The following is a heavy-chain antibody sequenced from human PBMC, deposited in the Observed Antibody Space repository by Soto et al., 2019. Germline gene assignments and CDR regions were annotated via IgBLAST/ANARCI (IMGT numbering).Heavy chain of an antibody. Sequence: ASVKVSCKASGFTFTSSAVQWVRQARGQRLEWIGWIVVGSGNTNYAQKFQERVTITRDMSTSTAYMELSSLRSEDTAVYYCVADPHYARDVWDIWGQGTMVTVSS. J-gene: IGHJ3*02. CDR3: VADPHYARDVWDI. CDR1: GFTFTSSA. V-gene: IGHV1-58*01. CDR2: IVVGSGNT. D-gene: IGHD2-2*01.